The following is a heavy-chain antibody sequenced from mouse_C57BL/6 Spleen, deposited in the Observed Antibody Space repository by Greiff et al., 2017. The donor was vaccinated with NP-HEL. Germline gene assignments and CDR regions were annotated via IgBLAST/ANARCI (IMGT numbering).Heavy chain of an antibody. D-gene: IGHD2-4*01. CDR1: GFTFSSYG. J-gene: IGHJ2*01. Sequence: EVQLQESGGDLVKPGGSLKLSCAASGFTFSSYGMSWVRQTPDKRLEWVATISSGGSYTSYPDSVKGRFTISRDNAKNTLYLQMSSLKSEDTAMYYCARRGYDYDGLDYWGQGTTLTVSS. V-gene: IGHV5-6*01. CDR3: ARRGYDYDGLDY. CDR2: ISSGGSYT.